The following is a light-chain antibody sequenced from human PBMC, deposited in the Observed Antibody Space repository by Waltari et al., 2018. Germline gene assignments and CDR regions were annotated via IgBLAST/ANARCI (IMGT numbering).Light chain of an antibody. J-gene: IGKJ2*01. CDR2: VAS. CDR3: QQYSNWPYT. CDR1: ASVPTN. V-gene: IGKV3-15*01. Sequence: EILMTHSPDTLSVSPGERVTLSCRASASVPTNVPWYQQKPGQPPRLLIYVASTRATGVPASVSGRGSGKEFTFTIRSLESEDFAVYYCQQYSNWPYTLGHGTKLEIK.